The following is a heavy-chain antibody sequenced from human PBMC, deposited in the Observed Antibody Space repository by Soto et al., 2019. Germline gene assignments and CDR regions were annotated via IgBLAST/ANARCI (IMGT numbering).Heavy chain of an antibody. J-gene: IGHJ4*02. Sequence: EVQLLESGGGLVQPGGSLRLSCTASGFTFSSHAMTWVRQAPGKGLEWVSGLSDSGISIYYEDSVKDRLTISRDNSKNTLYLQIHTLRAEDTAVYYCAKVSSSWYAGFFDLWGQGTLVTVSS. CDR2: LSDSGISI. CDR3: AKVSSSWYAGFFDL. CDR1: GFTFSSHA. D-gene: IGHD6-13*01. V-gene: IGHV3-23*01.